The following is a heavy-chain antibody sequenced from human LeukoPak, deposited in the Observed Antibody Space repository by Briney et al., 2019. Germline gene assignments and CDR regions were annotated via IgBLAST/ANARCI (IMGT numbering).Heavy chain of an antibody. J-gene: IGHJ4*02. D-gene: IGHD6-13*01. V-gene: IGHV1-18*01. CDR3: ASDERITWYEY. CDR1: GYTFTSYG. Sequence: ASVKVSCKASGYTFTSYGLSWVRQAPGQGLEWMGWISAYNGNTNYAQKLQGRVTMTTDTSTSTAYMELRSLRSDDTAVYYCASDERITWYEYWGQGTLVTVSS. CDR2: ISAYNGNT.